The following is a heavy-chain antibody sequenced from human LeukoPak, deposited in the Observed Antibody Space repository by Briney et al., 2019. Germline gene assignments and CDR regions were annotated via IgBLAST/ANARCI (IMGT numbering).Heavy chain of an antibody. J-gene: IGHJ3*01. V-gene: IGHV3-23*01. CDR1: GFTFSNYA. D-gene: IGHD2-2*01. Sequence: GGSLRLSCAASGFTFSNYAMSWVRQAPGKGLEWVSTISGHGGSTYYADSVKGRFTISRDNSKNTLYVQMNSLRAEDTAVYYCAKDVVVVPAAGDAFDVWGQGTMVTVSS. CDR2: ISGHGGST. CDR3: AKDVVVVPAAGDAFDV.